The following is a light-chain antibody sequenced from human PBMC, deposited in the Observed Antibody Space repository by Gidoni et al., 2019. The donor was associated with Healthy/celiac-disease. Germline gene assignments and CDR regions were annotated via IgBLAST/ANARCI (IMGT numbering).Light chain of an antibody. CDR3: QQSYSTLWT. CDR1: QSISSY. Sequence: DIQMTQSPSSLSASVGDRVTITCRASQSISSYLNWYQQKPGKAPKLLIYAASSLQSGVPSRFSGSGSGTDFTLTISSLQAEDVATYYCQQSYSTLWTFGQGTKVEIK. CDR2: AAS. J-gene: IGKJ1*01. V-gene: IGKV1-39*01.